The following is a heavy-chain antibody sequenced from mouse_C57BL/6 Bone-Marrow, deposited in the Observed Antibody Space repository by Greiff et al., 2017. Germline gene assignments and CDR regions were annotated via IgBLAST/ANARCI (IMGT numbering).Heavy chain of an antibody. CDR1: GYTFTTYP. CDR2: FHPSNDDT. D-gene: IGHD5-1*01. Sequence: QVQLQQPGAELVKPGASVKMSCKASGYTFTTYPIEWMKQNHGQSLEWIGNFHPSNDDTKYNEKFKGKATLTVEKSSNTVYLELSRLTSDDSAVXYWARSSTCLDDLDYWGQGNTLTVSS. J-gene: IGHJ2*01. V-gene: IGHV1-47*01. CDR3: ARSSTCLDDLDY.